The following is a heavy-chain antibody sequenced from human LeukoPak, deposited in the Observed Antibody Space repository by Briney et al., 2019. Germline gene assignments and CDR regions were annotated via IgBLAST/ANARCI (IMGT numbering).Heavy chain of an antibody. J-gene: IGHJ4*02. D-gene: IGHD3-3*01. Sequence: SETLSLTCTVSGGSISSYYWGWIRQPPGKGLEWIGYIYYSGSTSYNPSLKSRVTISVDTSKNQFSLKLSSVTAADTAVYYCARGGGSSYDFWSGSYGRFDYWGQGTLVTVSS. V-gene: IGHV4-59*01. CDR2: IYYSGST. CDR3: ARGGGSSYDFWSGSYGRFDY. CDR1: GGSISSYY.